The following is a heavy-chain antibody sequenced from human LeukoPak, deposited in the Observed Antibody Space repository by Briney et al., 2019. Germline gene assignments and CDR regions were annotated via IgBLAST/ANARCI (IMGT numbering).Heavy chain of an antibody. J-gene: IGHJ4*02. CDR2: IFYSGDT. V-gene: IGHV4-39*02. CDR3: AGELAAAHFDS. CDR1: GVSISGRRYY. D-gene: IGHD6-13*01. Sequence: SETLSLTCTVSGVSISGRRYYWDWIRQPPGKGLEWIGTIFYSGDTYYNPSLKSRVTISGDTSKRQFSLRLTSVTAADTAVYYCAGELAAAHFDSWGQGTLVTVSS.